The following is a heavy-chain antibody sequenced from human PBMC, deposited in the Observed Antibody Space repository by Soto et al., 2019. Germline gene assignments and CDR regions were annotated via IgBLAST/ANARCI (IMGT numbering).Heavy chain of an antibody. CDR1: GFTVSSNF. V-gene: IGHV3-53*01. D-gene: IGHD3-22*01. CDR2: IFPGGST. CDR3: ARDRVESGYPEYFQH. Sequence: PGGSLRLSCAASGFTVSSNFMNWVRQAPGKGLEWLSVIFPGGSTYYTDSMKGRFTMTRDTSTSTVYMELNSLRAEDTAVYYCARDRVESGYPEYFQHWGQGTLVTVPQ. J-gene: IGHJ1*01.